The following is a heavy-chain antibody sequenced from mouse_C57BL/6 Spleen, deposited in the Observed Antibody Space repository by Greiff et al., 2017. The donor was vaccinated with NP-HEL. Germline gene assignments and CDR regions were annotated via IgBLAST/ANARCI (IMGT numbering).Heavy chain of an antibody. J-gene: IGHJ4*01. Sequence: EVKVVESGGGLVKPGGSLKLSCAASGFTFSSYAMSWVRQTPEKRLEWVATISDGGSYTYYPDNVKGRFTISRDNAKNNLYLQMSHLKSEDTAMYYCAGSGHGAMDYWGQGTSVTVSS. D-gene: IGHD3-2*02. CDR1: GFTFSSYA. CDR2: ISDGGSYT. V-gene: IGHV5-4*03. CDR3: AGSGHGAMDY.